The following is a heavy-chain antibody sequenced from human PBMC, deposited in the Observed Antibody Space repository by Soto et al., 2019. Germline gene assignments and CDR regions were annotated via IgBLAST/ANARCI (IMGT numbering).Heavy chain of an antibody. D-gene: IGHD3-3*01. Sequence: GGSLRLSCAVSGFTFSSYWVSCVRQAPGKGLEWVANIKEDGSAKYYVDSVKGRFTISRDNAKNSLYLQMNSLRAEDTAVYYCARVRFTIFGVVRGMDVWPQGTTVTVSS. V-gene: IGHV3-7*01. CDR2: IKEDGSAK. CDR1: GFTFSSYW. J-gene: IGHJ6*02. CDR3: ARVRFTIFGVVRGMDV.